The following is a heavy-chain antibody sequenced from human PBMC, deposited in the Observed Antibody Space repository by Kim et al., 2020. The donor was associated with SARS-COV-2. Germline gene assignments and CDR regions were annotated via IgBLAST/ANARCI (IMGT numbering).Heavy chain of an antibody. D-gene: IGHD6-6*01. V-gene: IGHV1-8*01. CDR2: MNPNSGNT. J-gene: IGHJ6*03. CDR1: GYTFTSYD. CDR3: ARVRSARRLLDYYYMDV. Sequence: ASVKVSCKASGYTFTSYDINWVRQATGQGLEWMGWMNPNSGNTGYAQKFKGRVTMTRNTSISTAYMALSSLRSEDTAVYYCARVRSARRLLDYYYMDVWGQGTTVTVSS.